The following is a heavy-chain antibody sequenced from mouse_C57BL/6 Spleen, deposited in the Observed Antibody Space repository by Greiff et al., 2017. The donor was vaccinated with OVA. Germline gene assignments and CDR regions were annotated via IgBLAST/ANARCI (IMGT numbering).Heavy chain of an antibody. Sequence: QVQLQQPGAELVKPGASVKMSCKASGYTFTRYWITWVKQRPGQGLEWIGDIYPGSGSTNYNEKFKSKATLTVDTSSSTAYMQLSSLTSEDSAVYYCAREVTTVVAMDYWGQGTSVTVSS. CDR1: GYTFTRYW. D-gene: IGHD1-1*01. J-gene: IGHJ4*01. CDR3: AREVTTVVAMDY. CDR2: IYPGSGST. V-gene: IGHV1-55*01.